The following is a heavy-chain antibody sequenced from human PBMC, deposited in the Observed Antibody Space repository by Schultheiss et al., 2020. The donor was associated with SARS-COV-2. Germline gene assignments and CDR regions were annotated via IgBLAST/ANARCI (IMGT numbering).Heavy chain of an antibody. J-gene: IGHJ4*02. CDR1: GGSISSYY. Sequence: SETLSLTCTVSGGSISSYYWSWIRQPPGKGLEWIGRIYTSGSTYYNPSLKSRVTISVDTSKNQFSLKLSSVTAADTAVYYCARGALLHYFDYWGQGTLVTVSS. CDR3: ARGALLHYFDY. CDR2: IYTSGST. D-gene: IGHD2/OR15-2a*01. V-gene: IGHV4-4*07.